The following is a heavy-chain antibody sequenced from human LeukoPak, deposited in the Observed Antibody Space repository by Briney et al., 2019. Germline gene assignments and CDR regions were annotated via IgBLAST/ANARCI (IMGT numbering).Heavy chain of an antibody. CDR3: AREGWFDP. V-gene: IGHV7-4-1*02. CDR1: GYIFTAFA. CDR2: INTNTGNP. Sequence: GASVKVSCKASGYIFTAFAINWVRQAPGQGLEWMGWINTNTGNPAYAQGFTGRFVFSLDTSVSTAYLQISSLKADDTAVYYYAREGWFDPWGQGTLVTASS. J-gene: IGHJ5*02.